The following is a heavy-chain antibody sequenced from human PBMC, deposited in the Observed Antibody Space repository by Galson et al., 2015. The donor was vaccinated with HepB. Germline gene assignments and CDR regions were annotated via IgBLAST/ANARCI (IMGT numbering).Heavy chain of an antibody. CDR2: IIPIFGTA. D-gene: IGHD6-13*01. CDR3: ASPRYSSSRSIFDY. CDR1: GGTFSSYA. Sequence: SVKVSCKASGGTFSSYAISWVRQAPGQGLEWMGGIIPIFGTANYAQKFQGRVTITADESTSTAYMELSSLRSEDTAVYYCASPRYSSSRSIFDYWGQGTLVTVSS. V-gene: IGHV1-69*13. J-gene: IGHJ4*02.